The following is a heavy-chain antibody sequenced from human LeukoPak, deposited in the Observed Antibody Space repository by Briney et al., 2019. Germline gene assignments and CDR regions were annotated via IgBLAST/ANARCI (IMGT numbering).Heavy chain of an antibody. J-gene: IGHJ6*02. D-gene: IGHD1-26*01. V-gene: IGHV1-2*02. CDR1: GYTFTSYD. Sequence: ASVKVSCKASGYTFTSYDINWVRQAPGQGLGWMGWINPNSGGTNYAQKFQGRVTMTRDTSISTAYMELSRLRSGDTAVYYCARDTSSVRSTDDPSYGMDVWGQGTTVTVSS. CDR3: ARDTSSVRSTDDPSYGMDV. CDR2: INPNSGGT.